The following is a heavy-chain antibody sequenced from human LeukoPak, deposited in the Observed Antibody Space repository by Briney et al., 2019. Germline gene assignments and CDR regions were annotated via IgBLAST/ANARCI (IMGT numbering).Heavy chain of an antibody. Sequence: GGSLRLSCAASGFTFSSYAMSWVRQAPGEGLEWVSAISGSGGRTYYADSVKGRFTISRDNSKNTLYLQMNSLRAEDTAVYYCAKAMGVVTAYYFDYWGQGTLVTVSS. D-gene: IGHD2-21*02. J-gene: IGHJ4*02. CDR2: ISGSGGRT. CDR1: GFTFSSYA. V-gene: IGHV3-23*01. CDR3: AKAMGVVTAYYFDY.